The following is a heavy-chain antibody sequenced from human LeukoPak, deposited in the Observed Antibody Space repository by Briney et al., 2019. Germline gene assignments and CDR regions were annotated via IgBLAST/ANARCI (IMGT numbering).Heavy chain of an antibody. J-gene: IGHJ1*01. CDR1: GYTFTGYY. D-gene: IGHD3-16*01. V-gene: IGHV1-2*02. CDR3: ATDEGG. CDR2: IDPNNGGT. Sequence: ASVKVSCKASGYTFTGYYMHWVRQAPGQGLEWMGFIDPNNGGTNYAQKFQGRVTLTRDTSISTAYMELSSLRPDDTAVYHCATDEGGWGQGTLVTVSS.